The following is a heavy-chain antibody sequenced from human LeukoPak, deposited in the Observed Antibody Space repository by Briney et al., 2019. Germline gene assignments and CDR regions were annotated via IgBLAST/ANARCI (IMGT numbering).Heavy chain of an antibody. CDR2: IYSSGST. Sequence: PSETLSLTCTVSGGSISSSSYYWGWIRQPPGKGLEWIGSIYSSGSTYYNPSLKSRVTISVDTSKNQFSLKLSSVTAADTAVYYCARSLKPRLSIDYWGQGTLVTVSS. J-gene: IGHJ4*02. D-gene: IGHD3-16*02. CDR3: ARSLKPRLSIDY. CDR1: GGSISSSSYY. V-gene: IGHV4-39*07.